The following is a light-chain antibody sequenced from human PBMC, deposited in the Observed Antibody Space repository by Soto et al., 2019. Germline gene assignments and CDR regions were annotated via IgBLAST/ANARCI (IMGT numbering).Light chain of an antibody. CDR1: QTVNSIY. V-gene: IGKV3-20*01. Sequence: EIVLTQSPGTLSLYRGERATLSCRASQTVNSIYFAWYQRKPGQAPRLLIYGASNRATGIPDRFSGSGSGTDFTLTISRLEAEDFGVYYCQQYDTSPRTFGQGNKVEIK. J-gene: IGKJ1*01. CDR2: GAS. CDR3: QQYDTSPRT.